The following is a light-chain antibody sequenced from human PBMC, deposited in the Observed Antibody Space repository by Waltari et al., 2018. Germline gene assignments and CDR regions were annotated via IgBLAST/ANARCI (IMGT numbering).Light chain of an antibody. CDR2: GAS. J-gene: IGKJ1*01. V-gene: IGKV3-15*01. CDR3: QQYNNWPGT. CDR1: QSVRSN. Sequence: ELVMTQSPATLSVSPGEGATLPCRASQSVRSNLAWYPPKPGQAPRLLIYGASTRATGIPARFNGGGSGTEFTLTISSLQSEDFATYYCQQYNNWPGTFGQGTKVEIK.